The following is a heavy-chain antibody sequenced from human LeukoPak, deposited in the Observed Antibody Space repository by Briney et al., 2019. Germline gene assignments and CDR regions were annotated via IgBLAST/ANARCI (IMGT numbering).Heavy chain of an antibody. Sequence: SETLSLTCTVSGGSISSSSYYWGWIRQPPGKGLEWIGSIYYSGSTYYNPSLKSRVTISVDTSKNQFSLKLSPVTAADTAVYYCASYSSGYYYVLDYWGQGTLVTVSS. V-gene: IGHV4-39*01. D-gene: IGHD3-22*01. CDR3: ASYSSGYYYVLDY. J-gene: IGHJ4*02. CDR1: GGSISSSSYY. CDR2: IYYSGST.